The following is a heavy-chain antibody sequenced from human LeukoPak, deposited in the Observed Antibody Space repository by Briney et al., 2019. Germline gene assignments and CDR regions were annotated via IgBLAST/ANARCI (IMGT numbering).Heavy chain of an antibody. CDR3: ATVPLGYCCGGSCYP. V-gene: IGHV1-24*01. J-gene: IGHJ5*02. Sequence: GASVKVSCKVSGYTLTELSMHWVRQAPGKGLEWMGGFDPEDGETIYAQKFQGRVTMTEDTSTDTAYMELSSLRSEDTAVYYCATVPLGYCCGGSCYPWGQGTLVTVSS. D-gene: IGHD2-15*01. CDR1: GYTLTELS. CDR2: FDPEDGET.